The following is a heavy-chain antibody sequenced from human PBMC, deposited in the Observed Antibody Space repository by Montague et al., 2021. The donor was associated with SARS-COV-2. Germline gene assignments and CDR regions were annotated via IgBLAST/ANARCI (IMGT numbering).Heavy chain of an antibody. V-gene: IGHV4-31*03. Sequence: TLSLTCTVSGGSISSDGYYWSWNRQHPGKGLEWIGYIYYSGSTYYNPSIKSRVTISVDTSKNQFSLKLSSVTAADTAVYYCASVQGITMIVVVIGAFDIWGQGTMVTVSS. D-gene: IGHD3-22*01. J-gene: IGHJ3*02. CDR3: ASVQGITMIVVVIGAFDI. CDR2: IYYSGST. CDR1: GGSISSDGYY.